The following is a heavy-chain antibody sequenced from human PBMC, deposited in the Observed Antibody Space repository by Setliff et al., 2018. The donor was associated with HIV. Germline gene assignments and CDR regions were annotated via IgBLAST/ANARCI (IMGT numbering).Heavy chain of an antibody. CDR1: GFAFSSYA. CDR2: IWYDGSYK. J-gene: IGHJ6*03. CDR3: ARDYYGGFGDYDYYMDV. D-gene: IGHD3-3*01. V-gene: IGHV3-33*01. Sequence: GGSLRLSCAASGFAFSSYAVHWVRQAPGKGLEWVAVIWYDGSYKYYADSVKGRFTISRDNSKNTLYLQMNSLSAEDKAVYYCARDYYGGFGDYDYYMDVWGKGTTVTVSS.